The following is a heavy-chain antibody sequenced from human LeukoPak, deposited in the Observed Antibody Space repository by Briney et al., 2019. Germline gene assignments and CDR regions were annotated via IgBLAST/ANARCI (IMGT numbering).Heavy chain of an antibody. CDR1: GYTFTVYY. V-gene: IGHV1-2*02. J-gene: IGHJ4*02. CDR3: ARDRGSPYYYDY. D-gene: IGHD3-16*01. CDR2: INPNSGGT. Sequence: ASANVSCKASGYTFTVYYMHWVRQAPGQGLEWMGWINPNSGGTNYAQKFQGRVTMTRDTSISTAYMELSGLRSDDTALYYCARDRGSPYYYDYWGQGTLVTVSS.